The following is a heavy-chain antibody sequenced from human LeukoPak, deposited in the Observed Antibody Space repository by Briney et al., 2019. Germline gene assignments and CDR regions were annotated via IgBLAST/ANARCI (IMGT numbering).Heavy chain of an antibody. CDR2: ISSSSSYI. V-gene: IGHV3-21*01. CDR1: GFTFSSYS. D-gene: IGHD2-2*01. Sequence: PGGSLRLSCAASGFTFSSYSMNWVRQAPGKGLEWVSSISSSSSYICYADSVKGRFTISRDNAKNSLYLQMNSLRAEDTAVYYCARYGSRPDHCSSTSCRAPADYWGQGTLVTVSS. CDR3: ARYGSRPDHCSSTSCRAPADY. J-gene: IGHJ4*02.